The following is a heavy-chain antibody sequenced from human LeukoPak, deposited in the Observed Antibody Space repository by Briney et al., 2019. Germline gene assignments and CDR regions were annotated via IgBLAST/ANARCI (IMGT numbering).Heavy chain of an antibody. CDR3: IREVQVRASASLGL. Sequence: PGGSLRLSCAASGFTISGFWMHWVRQVTGGGVVWVARMNSAGTTINYADSVKGRFTISRDNVRNTLHLQMNNLSLEDTAVYFCIREVQVRASASLGLWGRGTLVTVS. V-gene: IGHV3-74*01. CDR1: GFTISGFW. J-gene: IGHJ4*01. D-gene: IGHD1-1*01. CDR2: MNSAGTTI.